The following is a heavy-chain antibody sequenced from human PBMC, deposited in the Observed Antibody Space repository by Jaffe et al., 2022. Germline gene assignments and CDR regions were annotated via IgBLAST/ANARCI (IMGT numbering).Heavy chain of an antibody. Sequence: QVQLQESGPGLVKPSETLSLTCTVSGGSISSYYWSWIRQPPGKGLEWIGYIYYSGSTNYNPSLKSRVTISVDTSKNQFSLKLSSVTAADTAVYYCAREGSSGYYYGYFDYWGQGTLVTVSS. CDR2: IYYSGST. CDR1: GGSISSYY. J-gene: IGHJ4*02. V-gene: IGHV4-59*01. CDR3: AREGSSGYYYGYFDY. D-gene: IGHD3-22*01.